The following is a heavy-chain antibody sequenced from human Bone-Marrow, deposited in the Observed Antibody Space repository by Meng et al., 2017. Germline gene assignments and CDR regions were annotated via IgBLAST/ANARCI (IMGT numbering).Heavy chain of an antibody. CDR3: ARLVYDSSGYWFDY. CDR1: GGSFSGYY. D-gene: IGHD3-22*01. CDR2: INHSGST. Sequence: QVQLQQWGAGLLKPSETLSLTCAVYGGSFSGYYWSWIRQPPGKGLEWIGEINHSGSTNYNPSLKSRVTISVDTSKNQFSLKLSSVTAADTAVYYCARLVYDSSGYWFDYWGQGTLVTVSS. V-gene: IGHV4-34*01. J-gene: IGHJ4*02.